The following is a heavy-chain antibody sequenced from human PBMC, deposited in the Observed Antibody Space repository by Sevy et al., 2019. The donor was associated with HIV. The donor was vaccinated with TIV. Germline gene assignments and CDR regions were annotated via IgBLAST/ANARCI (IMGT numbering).Heavy chain of an antibody. D-gene: IGHD3-10*01. CDR3: AKDLGAGVWFGEGD. V-gene: IGHV3-23*01. J-gene: IGHJ4*02. CDR2: ISASGAST. Sequence: GGSLRLSCAASGFTFTSYAMSWVRQAPGKGLEWVSGISASGASTHDADSVKGRFTISRDNSKNTLHLQMNSLRGEDTAIYYCAKDLGAGVWFGEGDWGQRTLVTVSS. CDR1: GFTFTSYA.